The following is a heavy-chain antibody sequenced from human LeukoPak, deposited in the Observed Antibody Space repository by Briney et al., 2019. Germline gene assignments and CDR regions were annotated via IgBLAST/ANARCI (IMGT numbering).Heavy chain of an antibody. CDR2: IIPILGIT. J-gene: IGHJ4*02. V-gene: IGHV1-69*04. Sequence: SVKVSCKASGGTFSSEAFIWVRQAPGQGLEWMGRIIPILGITNYAQKFQGRVTITADKSTNTAYMELSSLRSEDTAVYYCARDPTPLRYGDISDYWGQGTLVTVSS. CDR3: ARDPTPLRYGDISDY. D-gene: IGHD3-9*01. CDR1: GGTFSSEA.